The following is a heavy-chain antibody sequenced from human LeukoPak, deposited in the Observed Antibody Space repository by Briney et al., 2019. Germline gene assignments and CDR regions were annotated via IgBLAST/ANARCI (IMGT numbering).Heavy chain of an antibody. V-gene: IGHV3-23*01. CDR1: GFTFSIYA. Sequence: GGSLRLSCAASGFTFSIYAMSWVRHARGEGREWGSAIGGSGGSTYYADSVKGRFTISRDNSKNTLYLQMNSLRAEDTAVYYCAKDRMITFGGVIDDWGQGTLVTVSS. CDR3: AKDRMITFGGVIDD. J-gene: IGHJ4*02. CDR2: IGGSGGST. D-gene: IGHD3-16*02.